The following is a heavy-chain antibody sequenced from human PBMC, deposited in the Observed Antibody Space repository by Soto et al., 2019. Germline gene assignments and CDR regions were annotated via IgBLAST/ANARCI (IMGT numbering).Heavy chain of an antibody. CDR1: GFTFSSYA. Sequence: EVQLLESGGGLVQPGGSLRLSCAASGFTFSSYAMSWVRQALGKGLEWVSAVSGGGGTTYYADSVKGRFTISRDNSKSPRYLQMDSLRVDDTAVCYCAKDQGGRRGWNCGQGTLVTVSS. D-gene: IGHD6-19*01. CDR3: AKDQGGRRGWN. J-gene: IGHJ4*02. V-gene: IGHV3-23*01. CDR2: VSGGGGTT.